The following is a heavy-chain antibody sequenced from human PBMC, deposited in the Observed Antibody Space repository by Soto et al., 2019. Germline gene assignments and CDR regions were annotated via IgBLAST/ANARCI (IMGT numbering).Heavy chain of an antibody. D-gene: IGHD3-3*01. CDR1: GFTFSSYA. V-gene: IGHV3-30-3*01. J-gene: IGHJ6*02. CDR3: ARDIVTEGVLRFLEWLSNTRHYYYGMDV. CDR2: ISYDGSNK. Sequence: PGGSLRRSCAASGFTFSSYAMHWVRQAPGKGLEWVAVISYDGSNKYYADSVKGRFTISRDNSKNTLYLQMNSLRAEDTAVYYCARDIVTEGVLRFLEWLSNTRHYYYGMDVWGQGTTVTVSS.